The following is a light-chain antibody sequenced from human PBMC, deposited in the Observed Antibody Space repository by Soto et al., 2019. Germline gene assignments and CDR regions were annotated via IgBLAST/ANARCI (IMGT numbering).Light chain of an antibody. CDR1: SSDVGGYNS. Sequence: QSALTQPASVSGSPGQLITISCTGTSSDVGGYNSVSWYQQHPGRAPKLIIYEVTNRPSGVSSRFSASKSADTASLTISGLQPEDEADYYCSSYTTSTTYVFGTGTKLTVL. CDR2: EVT. J-gene: IGLJ1*01. V-gene: IGLV2-14*01. CDR3: SSYTTSTTYV.